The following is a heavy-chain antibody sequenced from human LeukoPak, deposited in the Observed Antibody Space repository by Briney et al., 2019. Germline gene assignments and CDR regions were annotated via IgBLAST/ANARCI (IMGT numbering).Heavy chain of an antibody. V-gene: IGHV4-59*08. CDR2: IYYSGST. D-gene: IGHD2-15*01. J-gene: IGHJ4*02. CDR1: GGSISSYY. Sequence: SETLSLTCTVSGGSISSYYWSWIRQPPGKGLEWIGYIYYSGSTNYNPSLKSRVTISVDTSKNQFSLKLSSVTAADTAVYYCARHFGGSNYYFDYWGQGTPVTVSS. CDR3: ARHFGGSNYYFDY.